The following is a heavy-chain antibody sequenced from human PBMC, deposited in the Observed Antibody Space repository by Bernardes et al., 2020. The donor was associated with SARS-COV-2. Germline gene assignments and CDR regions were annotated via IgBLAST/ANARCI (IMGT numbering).Heavy chain of an antibody. CDR3: ARDPRWLQPPNDYGMDV. CDR1: GGSFSGYY. CDR2: INHSGST. J-gene: IGHJ6*02. Sequence: ETLSLTCAVYGGSFSGYYWSWIRQPPGKGLEWIGEINHSGSTNYNPSLKSRVTISVDTSKNQFSLKLSSVTAADTAVYYCARDPRWLQPPNDYGMDVWGQGTTVTVSS. V-gene: IGHV4-34*01. D-gene: IGHD5-12*01.